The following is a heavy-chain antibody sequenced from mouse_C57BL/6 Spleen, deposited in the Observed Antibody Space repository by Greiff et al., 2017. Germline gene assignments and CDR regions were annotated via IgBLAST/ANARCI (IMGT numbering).Heavy chain of an antibody. D-gene: IGHD1-1*01. Sequence: QVQLKQSGPELVKPGASVKISCKASGYAFSSSWMNWVKQRPGKGLEWIGRLYPGDGDTNYTGKFKGKATLTADKSSSTAYMQLSSRTSEDSAVYCCARPLTDWYFDVWGTGTTVTVSS. CDR1: GYAFSSSW. CDR3: ARPLTDWYFDV. J-gene: IGHJ1*03. V-gene: IGHV1-82*01. CDR2: LYPGDGDT.